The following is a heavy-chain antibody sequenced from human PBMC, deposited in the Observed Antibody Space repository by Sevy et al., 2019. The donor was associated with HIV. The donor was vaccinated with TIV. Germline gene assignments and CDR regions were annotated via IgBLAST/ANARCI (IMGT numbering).Heavy chain of an antibody. CDR3: ARQEGVGSWSEGRFDP. CDR1: GGSISRNSYY. Sequence: SETLSLTCSVSGGSISRNSYYWAWIRQPPGKGLEWIGSIYYNGRTYYNPFLKSRVSISVDTSNNHFSLKLSSVTAADTAVYYCARQEGVGSWSEGRFDPWGQGTLVTVSS. D-gene: IGHD6-13*01. J-gene: IGHJ5*02. V-gene: IGHV4-39*01. CDR2: IYYNGRT.